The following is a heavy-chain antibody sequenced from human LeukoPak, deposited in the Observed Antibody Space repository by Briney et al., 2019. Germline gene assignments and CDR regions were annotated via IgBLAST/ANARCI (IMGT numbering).Heavy chain of an antibody. Sequence: GGSLRLSCVASGITFSNYAVSWVRQAPEKGLDWVSVISGSAHKIRYADSVKGRFTISRDNSENIVYLQMNNLRAEDTAVYYCVKEWELLFCFDYWGQGTLVTVSS. CDR1: GITFSNYA. CDR2: ISGSAHKI. V-gene: IGHV3-23*01. J-gene: IGHJ4*02. D-gene: IGHD1-26*01. CDR3: VKEWELLFCFDY.